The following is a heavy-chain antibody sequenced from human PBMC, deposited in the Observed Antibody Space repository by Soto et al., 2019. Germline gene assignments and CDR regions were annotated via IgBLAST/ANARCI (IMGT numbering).Heavy chain of an antibody. Sequence: QVQLQESGPGLVKPSETLSLTCTVSGGSISSYYWSWIRQPPGKGLEWIGYIYYSGSTNYNPSLKSRVTISVDTSKNQFSLKLSSVTAADTAVYYCAGYSGSYRTGDAFDIWGQGTMVTVSS. CDR1: GGSISSYY. CDR2: IYYSGST. J-gene: IGHJ3*02. CDR3: AGYSGSYRTGDAFDI. D-gene: IGHD1-26*01. V-gene: IGHV4-59*01.